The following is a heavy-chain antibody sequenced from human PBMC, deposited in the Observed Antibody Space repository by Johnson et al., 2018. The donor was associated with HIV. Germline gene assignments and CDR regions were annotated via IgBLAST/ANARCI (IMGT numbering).Heavy chain of an antibody. CDR3: AKSEWELALGAFDI. CDR1: GFTFDDYG. J-gene: IGHJ3*02. CDR2: INWNGGIT. D-gene: IGHD1-26*01. Sequence: VQLVESGGGVVRPGGSLRLSCAASGFTFDDYGMSWVRQAPGKGLEWVSSINWNGGITGYADPVRGRLTISRDNAKNSLYLQMNSLRAEDTALYYCAKSEWELALGAFDIWGQGTMVTVSS. V-gene: IGHV3-20*04.